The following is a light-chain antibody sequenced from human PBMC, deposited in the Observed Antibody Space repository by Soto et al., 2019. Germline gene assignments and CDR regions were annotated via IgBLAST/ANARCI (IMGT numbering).Light chain of an antibody. Sequence: VMRLSPATLSFSPGEGATLSCRASQGIGDTLAWYQHKPGQTPGLLIYDTSTRATGVPTRFSGSRSGAEFTLFISRLEPEDCGVYYCQQNGRSPTFGPGTKVDI. CDR2: DTS. V-gene: IGKV3-15*01. J-gene: IGKJ3*01. CDR3: QQNGRSPT. CDR1: QGIGDT.